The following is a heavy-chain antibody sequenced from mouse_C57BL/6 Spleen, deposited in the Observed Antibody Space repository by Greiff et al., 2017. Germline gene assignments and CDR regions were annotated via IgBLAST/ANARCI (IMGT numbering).Heavy chain of an antibody. CDR1: GYSFTGYY. J-gene: IGHJ4*01. V-gene: IGHV1-42*01. CDR2: INPSTGGT. Sequence: EVHLVESGPELVKPGASVKISCKASGYSFTGYYMNWVKQSPEQSLEWIGEINPSTGGTTYNQKFKAKATLTVDKSSSTAYMQLKSLTSEDAAVYYCARRWTSYAMDHWGQGTSVTVSS. CDR3: ARRWTSYAMDH. D-gene: IGHD1-1*02.